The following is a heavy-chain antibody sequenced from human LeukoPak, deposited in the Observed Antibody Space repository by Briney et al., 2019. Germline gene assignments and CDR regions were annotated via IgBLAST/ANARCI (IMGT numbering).Heavy chain of an antibody. CDR2: ISSSGSTI. V-gene: IGHV3-11*04. Sequence: KPGGSLRLSCAASGFTFSDYYMSWIRQAPGKGLEWVSYISSSGSTIYYADSVKGRFTISRDNAKNLLYLQMNSLRAEDTAVYYCASVRGYSYPALDYWGQGTLVTVSS. CDR3: ASVRGYSYPALDY. D-gene: IGHD5-18*01. J-gene: IGHJ4*02. CDR1: GFTFSDYY.